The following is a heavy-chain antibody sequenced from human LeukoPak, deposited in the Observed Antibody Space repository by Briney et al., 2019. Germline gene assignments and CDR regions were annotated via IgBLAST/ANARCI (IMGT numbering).Heavy chain of an antibody. V-gene: IGHV4-39*07. CDR3: ARDRGYSYGYGVSHWFDP. CDR1: GGSISSSSYY. J-gene: IGHJ5*02. Sequence: SETLSLTCTVSGGSISSSSYYWGWIRQPPGKGLEWIGSIYYSGSTYYNPSLKSRVTISVDTSKNQFSLKLSSVTAADTAVYYCARDRGYSYGYGVSHWFDPWGQGTLVTVSS. CDR2: IYYSGST. D-gene: IGHD5-18*01.